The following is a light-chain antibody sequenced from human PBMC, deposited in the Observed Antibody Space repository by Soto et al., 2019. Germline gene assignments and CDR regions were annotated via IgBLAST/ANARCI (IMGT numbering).Light chain of an antibody. CDR3: QQYEAVVT. CDR1: QYIDSA. CDR2: DAS. J-gene: IGKJ1*01. V-gene: IGKV3-15*01. Sequence: EVVLTQSPATLSVSPGDRATLSCRASQYIDSAVAWYHQRSGQAPRLLIFDASIRVPTTPARFSGSVSGTEFTLTISSLESEDFATYYCQQYEAVVTFGQGTKVDIK.